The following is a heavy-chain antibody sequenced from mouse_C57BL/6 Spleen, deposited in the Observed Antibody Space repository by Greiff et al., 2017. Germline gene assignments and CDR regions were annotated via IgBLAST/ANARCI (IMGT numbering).Heavy chain of an antibody. D-gene: IGHD2-12*01. CDR2: IYPGDGDT. Sequence: VKLMESGPELVKPGASVKISCKASGYAFSSSWLNWVKQRPGKGLEWIGRIYPGDGDTNYNGKFKGKATLTADKSSSTAYMQLSSLTSEDSAVYFCARSDYSPFAYWGQGTLVTVSA. CDR3: ARSDYSPFAY. V-gene: IGHV1-82*01. J-gene: IGHJ3*01. CDR1: GYAFSSSW.